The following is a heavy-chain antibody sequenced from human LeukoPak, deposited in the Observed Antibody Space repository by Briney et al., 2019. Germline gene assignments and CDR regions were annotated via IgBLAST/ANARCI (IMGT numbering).Heavy chain of an antibody. J-gene: IGHJ3*02. CDR2: IYPHDSDT. CDR3: ARHGRGSRSPNAFDI. Sequence: GESLKISCKGSGYSFTAYWIGWVRQMPGKGLEWMGIIYPHDSDTRYSPSFQGQVTISADKSIITAYLQWGSLKASDTAMYYCARHGRGSRSPNAFDIWGQGTMVTVSS. D-gene: IGHD3-10*01. CDR1: GYSFTAYW. V-gene: IGHV5-51*01.